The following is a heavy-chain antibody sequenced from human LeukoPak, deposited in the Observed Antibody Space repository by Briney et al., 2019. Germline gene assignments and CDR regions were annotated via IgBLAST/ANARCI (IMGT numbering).Heavy chain of an antibody. V-gene: IGHV3-30*18. D-gene: IGHD6-13*01. CDR3: AEDGSSSWLFGY. CDR2: ISYDGSNK. CDR1: GFTFSSYG. J-gene: IGHJ4*02. Sequence: GRSLRLSCAASGFTFSSYGMHWVRQAPGKGLEWVAVISYDGSNKYYADSVKGRFTISRDNSKNTLYLQMNSLRAEDTAVYYCAEDGSSSWLFGYWGQGTLVTVSS.